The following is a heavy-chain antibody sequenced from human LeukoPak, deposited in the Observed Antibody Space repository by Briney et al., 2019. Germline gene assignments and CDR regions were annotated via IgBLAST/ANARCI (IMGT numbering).Heavy chain of an antibody. V-gene: IGHV1-2*02. D-gene: IGHD1-26*01. CDR3: ARDRWELPYYYYGMDV. J-gene: IGHJ6*02. Sequence: ASVKVSCKASGYTFTGYYMHWVRQAPGQGLEWMGWINPNSGGTNYAQKFQGRVTMTRDTSISTAYMELSRLRSDDTAVYYCARDRWELPYYYYGMDVWGQGTTVTVSS. CDR1: GYTFTGYY. CDR2: INPNSGGT.